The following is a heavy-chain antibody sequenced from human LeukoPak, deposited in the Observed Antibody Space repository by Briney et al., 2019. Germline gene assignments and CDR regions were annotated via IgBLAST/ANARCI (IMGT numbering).Heavy chain of an antibody. CDR3: ARGDYGDNLYYYYGMDV. Sequence: ASVKVSCKASGGTFSSYAISWVRQAPGQGLEWMGWISAYNGNTNYAQKLQGRVTMTTDTSTSTAYMELRSLRSDDTAVYYCARGDYGDNLYYYYGMDVWGQGTTVTVSS. D-gene: IGHD4-17*01. J-gene: IGHJ6*02. CDR2: ISAYNGNT. V-gene: IGHV1-18*01. CDR1: GGTFSSYA.